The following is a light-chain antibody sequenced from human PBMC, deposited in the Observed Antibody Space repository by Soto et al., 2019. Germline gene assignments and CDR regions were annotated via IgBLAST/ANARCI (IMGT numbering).Light chain of an antibody. CDR1: HSDIGTYNS. V-gene: IGLV2-11*01. Sequence: QSALTQPRSVSGSPGQSVTISCTGAHSDIGTYNSVSWYQQHPDKAPKLIIYDVNKRPSGVPDRFSGSKSGNTASLTISGLQKDDEADYYCCSYAAVHNYVLGSGTKVTVL. CDR2: DVN. CDR3: CSYAAVHNYV. J-gene: IGLJ1*01.